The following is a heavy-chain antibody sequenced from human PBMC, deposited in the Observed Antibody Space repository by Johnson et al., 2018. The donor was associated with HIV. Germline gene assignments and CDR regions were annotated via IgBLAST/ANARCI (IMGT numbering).Heavy chain of an antibody. J-gene: IGHJ3*02. D-gene: IGHD6-13*01. V-gene: IGHV3-33*06. CDR3: AKVAVATAAGGVALDI. CDR1: GFTFSSYA. Sequence: QVQLVESGGGVVQPGRSLRLSCAASGFTFSSYAMHWVRQAPGKGLEWVAVIWFDGNNKHYSDSVKGRFTISRDNSNNILYLQMNSLSVEDTAVYYCAKVAVATAAGGVALDIWGPGTMVTVSS. CDR2: IWFDGNNK.